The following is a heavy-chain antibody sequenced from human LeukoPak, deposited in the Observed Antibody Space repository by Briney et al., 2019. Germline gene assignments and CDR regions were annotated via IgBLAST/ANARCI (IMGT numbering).Heavy chain of an antibody. Sequence: SETLSLTCTVSGGSISSYYWSWIRQPPGKGLEWIGYIYYSGSTNYNPSLKSRATISVDTSKNQFSLKLSSVTAADTAVYYCAVLNVAGAWFDPWGQGTLVTVSS. D-gene: IGHD2-15*01. CDR3: AVLNVAGAWFDP. J-gene: IGHJ5*02. CDR1: GGSISSYY. CDR2: IYYSGST. V-gene: IGHV4-59*01.